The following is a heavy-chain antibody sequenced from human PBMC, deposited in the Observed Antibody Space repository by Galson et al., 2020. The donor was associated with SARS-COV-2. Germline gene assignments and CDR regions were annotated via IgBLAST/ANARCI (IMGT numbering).Heavy chain of an antibody. J-gene: IGHJ4*02. V-gene: IGHV4-30-4*01. D-gene: IGHD3-9*01. CDR2: IYNSGRT. CDR3: ARDYDVFTGSYFCDY. CDR1: GASISNGGGYY. Sequence: SETLSLTCTVFGASISNGGGYYWSWIRQPPGKGLEWIGYIYNSGRTSYNPSLKSRLAISLDMSKNQFSLTLSSLTAADTAVYYCARDYDVFTGSYFCDYWGQGRLVTVSS.